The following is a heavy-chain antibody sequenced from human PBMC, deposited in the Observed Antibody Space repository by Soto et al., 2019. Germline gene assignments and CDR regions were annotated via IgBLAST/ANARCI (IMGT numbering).Heavy chain of an antibody. J-gene: IGHJ4*02. V-gene: IGHV3-23*04. D-gene: IGHD3-22*01. CDR3: AKGTGYYDSSAYPN. CDR1: GFTFSTYA. CDR2: ISGSGGST. Sequence: EVQLVESGGGLVQPGGSLRLSCAASGFTFSTYAMTWVRQAPGKGLEWVSAISGSGGSTYYADSLKGRFTISRDNSKNTLYLEMNSLRAEDTAAYYCAKGTGYYDSSAYPNWGQGTLVTVSS.